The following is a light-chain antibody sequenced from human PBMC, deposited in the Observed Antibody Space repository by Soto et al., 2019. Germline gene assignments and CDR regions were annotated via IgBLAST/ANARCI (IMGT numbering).Light chain of an antibody. V-gene: IGKV1-12*01. Sequence: DIQMTQSPSSVSASVGDRVTITCRASQPITNWLAWYQQKPGKAPKLLIYAASNLQSGVPSRFRGSGSGNDLNPTINSLQPEDFAVYYCQHYGCPVPKTFGQGTKVEIK. CDR2: AAS. CDR3: QHYGCPVPKT. J-gene: IGKJ1*01. CDR1: QPITNW.